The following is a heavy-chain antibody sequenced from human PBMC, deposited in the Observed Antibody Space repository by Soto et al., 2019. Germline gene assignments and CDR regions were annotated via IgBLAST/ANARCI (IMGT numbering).Heavy chain of an antibody. D-gene: IGHD4-4*01. J-gene: IGHJ4*02. Sequence: QVQLVQSGAEVKKPGASVKVSCKASGYTFTSYDINWVRQATGLGLEWMGWMNPNSGNTGYAQKFQGRVTMTRNTSISTDYMELSSMRSEDTAVYYCARALSYSNYEFDYWGQGTLVTVSS. CDR3: ARALSYSNYEFDY. V-gene: IGHV1-8*01. CDR2: MNPNSGNT. CDR1: GYTFTSYD.